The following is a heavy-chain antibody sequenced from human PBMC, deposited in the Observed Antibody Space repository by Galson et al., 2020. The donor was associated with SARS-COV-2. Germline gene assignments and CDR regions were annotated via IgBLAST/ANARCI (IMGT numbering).Heavy chain of an antibody. D-gene: IGHD3-10*01. CDR3: ARDLMRWRGARSYYFGMDV. CDR1: GGDIYISSNY. V-gene: IGHV4-39*07. J-gene: IGHJ6*02. CDR2: VYYTGTT. Sequence: ASETLSLTCSVSGGDIYISSNYCAWIRQAPGKGLEWIASVYYTGTTYFNPSLKRRVTISADRSRNQFSLQLSSVTAADTAVYYCARDLMRWRGARSYYFGMDVWGRGTTVTVSS.